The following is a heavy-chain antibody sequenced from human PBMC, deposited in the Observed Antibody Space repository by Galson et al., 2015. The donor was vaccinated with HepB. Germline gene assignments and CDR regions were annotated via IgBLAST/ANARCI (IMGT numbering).Heavy chain of an antibody. J-gene: IGHJ4*02. CDR1: GNSFNYYA. CDR2: INTNNGNP. CDR3: ARDLGPMWGFLRLPFDS. Sequence: SVKVSCKASGNSFNYYAINWVRQAPGQGLEWMGWINTNNGNPTYAQDFAGRFVFSLDTSVSTTFLQISGLKTEDTAVYYCARDLGPMWGFLRLPFDSWGRRSLVTVPS. D-gene: IGHD2-21*01. V-gene: IGHV7-4-1*02.